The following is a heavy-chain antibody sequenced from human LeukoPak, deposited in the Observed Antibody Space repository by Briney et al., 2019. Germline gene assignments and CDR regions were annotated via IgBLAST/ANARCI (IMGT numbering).Heavy chain of an antibody. Sequence: GGSLRLSCAASGFTFSTYSMSWVRQAPGKGLEWISYISRSSRAKYYADSVRGRFTISRDNAKNSLYLQMNSLRAEDTAVYYCARDYGSGNFDYWGQGTLVTVSS. CDR1: GFTFSTYS. CDR2: ISRSSRAK. J-gene: IGHJ4*02. CDR3: ARDYGSGNFDY. D-gene: IGHD3-10*01. V-gene: IGHV3-48*04.